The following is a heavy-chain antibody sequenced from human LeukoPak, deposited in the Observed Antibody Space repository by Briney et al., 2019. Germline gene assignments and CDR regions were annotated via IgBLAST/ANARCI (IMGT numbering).Heavy chain of an antibody. V-gene: IGHV3-53*01. CDR1: GFSVSSSF. Sequence: GGSLRLSCAVSGFSVSSSFLTWVRQAPGKGLEWVSVIFSGGSTYYADSVKGRLTISRDNSKNTLYLQMNSLRAEDTAVYYCVNFYHSGGPTAGGFDIWGQGTMVTVSS. D-gene: IGHD3-22*01. J-gene: IGHJ3*02. CDR2: IFSGGST. CDR3: VNFYHSGGPTAGGFDI.